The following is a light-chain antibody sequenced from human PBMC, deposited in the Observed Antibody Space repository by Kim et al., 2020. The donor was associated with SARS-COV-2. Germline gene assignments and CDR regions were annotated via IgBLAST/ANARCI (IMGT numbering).Light chain of an antibody. CDR2: EDD. CDR1: SGSIDDNY. Sequence: NFMLTQPHSVSESPGKTITISCTRSSGSIDDNYVQXXQQRPGGVPIIVIYEDDQRPSGVSDRFSGSIDNSSNSASLTISGLKTEDEADYYCQSYNRSNVVFGGGTXLTVL. J-gene: IGLJ2*01. V-gene: IGLV6-57*04. CDR3: QSYNRSNVV.